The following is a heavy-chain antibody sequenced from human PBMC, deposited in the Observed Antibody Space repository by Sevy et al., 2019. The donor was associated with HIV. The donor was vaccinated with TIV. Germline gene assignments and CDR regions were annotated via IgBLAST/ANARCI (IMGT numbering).Heavy chain of an antibody. D-gene: IGHD1-26*01. CDR3: ARDSESYSPYYMDV. Sequence: GGSLRLSCAASGFTFSSYSMNWVRQAPGKGLEWVSSISSSSSYIYYADSLKGRFTISRDNAKNSLYLQMNSLRAEDTAVYYCARDSESYSPYYMDVWGKGTTVTVSS. CDR1: GFTFSSYS. CDR2: ISSSSSYI. J-gene: IGHJ6*03. V-gene: IGHV3-21*01.